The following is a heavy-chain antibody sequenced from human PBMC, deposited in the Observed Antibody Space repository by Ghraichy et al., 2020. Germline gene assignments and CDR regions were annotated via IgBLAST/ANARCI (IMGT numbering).Heavy chain of an antibody. CDR1: GGSISSYY. J-gene: IGHJ4*02. CDR3: ARASLKSVAGTPFDY. D-gene: IGHD6-19*01. V-gene: IGHV4-59*01. Sequence: SETLSLTFTVSGGSISSYYWSWIRQPPGKGLEWIGYIYYSGSTNYNPSLNYNPSLKSRVTISLDTSKNQFSLKLSSVTAADTAVYYCARASLKSVAGTPFDYWGQGTLVTVSS. CDR2: IYYSGSTNYNPSL.